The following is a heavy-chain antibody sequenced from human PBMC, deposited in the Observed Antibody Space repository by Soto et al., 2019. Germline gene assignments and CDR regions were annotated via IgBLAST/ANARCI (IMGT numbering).Heavy chain of an antibody. CDR2: ISAYNGNT. V-gene: IGHV1-8*02. Sequence: ASVKVSCKASGYTFTSYGISWVRQAPGQGLEWMGWISAYNGNTGYAQKFQGRVTMTRNTSISTAYMELSSLRSEDTAVYYCARVPTSYDYIWGSYRSAPTSPFDYWGQGTLVTVSS. CDR3: ARVPTSYDYIWGSYRSAPTSPFDY. J-gene: IGHJ4*02. D-gene: IGHD3-16*02. CDR1: GYTFTSYG.